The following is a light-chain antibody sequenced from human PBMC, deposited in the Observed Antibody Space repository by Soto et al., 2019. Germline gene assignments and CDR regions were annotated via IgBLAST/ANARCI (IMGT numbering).Light chain of an antibody. Sequence: EIVLTQSPGTLSLSPGERATLSCRASQSLSSNSLAWYQQKPGQAPRLLIYDASSRATGIPDRFSGSGSGTDFTLTISRLEPEDFAVFYCQQYGDSPRTFGQGTKVEIK. CDR1: QSLSSNS. CDR3: QQYGDSPRT. V-gene: IGKV3-20*01. J-gene: IGKJ1*01. CDR2: DAS.